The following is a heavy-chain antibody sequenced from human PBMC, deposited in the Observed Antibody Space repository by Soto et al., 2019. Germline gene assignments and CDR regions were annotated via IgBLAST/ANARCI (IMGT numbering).Heavy chain of an antibody. D-gene: IGHD1-26*01. CDR2: ISSSGSTV. CDR1: GFSISSFE. J-gene: IGHJ4*02. Sequence: EVQLVESGGGLVQPGGSLRLSCVASGFSISSFEMNWVRQAPGKGLEWVSYISSSGSTVYYADSVKGRFTISRDNAKNSLFLQMNSLQADDTSVYYCATDRSWELLWGRGTLVTVSS. V-gene: IGHV3-48*03. CDR3: ATDRSWELL.